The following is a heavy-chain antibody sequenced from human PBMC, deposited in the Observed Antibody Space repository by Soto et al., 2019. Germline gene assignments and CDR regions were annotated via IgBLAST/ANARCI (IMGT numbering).Heavy chain of an antibody. CDR2: INAGNGNT. Sequence: XSVKVSCKASGYTFTSYAMHWVRQAPGQRLEWMGWINAGNGNTKYSQKFQGRVTITRDTSASTAYMELSSLRSEDTAVYYCASVDTAMVRYYYYGMDVWGQGTTVTVSS. D-gene: IGHD5-18*01. CDR1: GYTFTSYA. J-gene: IGHJ6*02. V-gene: IGHV1-3*01. CDR3: ASVDTAMVRYYYYGMDV.